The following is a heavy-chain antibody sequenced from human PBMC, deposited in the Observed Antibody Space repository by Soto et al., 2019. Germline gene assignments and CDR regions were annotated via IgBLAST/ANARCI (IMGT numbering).Heavy chain of an antibody. J-gene: IGHJ4*02. D-gene: IGHD3-9*01. CDR1: GYTFTSYG. Sequence: ASVKVSCKAAGYTFTSYGISWVRQAPGQGLEWMGWISAYNGNTNYAQKLQGRVTMTTDTSTSTAYMELRSLRSDDTAVYYCARDRVDILTCYYLFDYWGQVTLVTFSS. CDR3: ARDRVDILTCYYLFDY. V-gene: IGHV1-18*01. CDR2: ISAYNGNT.